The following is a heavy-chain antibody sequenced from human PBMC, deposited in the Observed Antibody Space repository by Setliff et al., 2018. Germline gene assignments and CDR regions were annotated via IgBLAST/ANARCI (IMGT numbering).Heavy chain of an antibody. J-gene: IGHJ4*02. D-gene: IGHD3-16*01. CDR2: ISPYYGNT. CDR3: TRSRAPRVVLAADFDF. Sequence: ASVKVSCKTSGYSFTVFGISWVRQAPGQGLEWMGWISPYYGNTNYAQQFQGRVTMTTDTSTTTAYMELTSLTSDDTAVYFCTRSRAPRVVLAADFDFWGQGTLVTVSS. V-gene: IGHV1-18*01. CDR1: GYSFTVFG.